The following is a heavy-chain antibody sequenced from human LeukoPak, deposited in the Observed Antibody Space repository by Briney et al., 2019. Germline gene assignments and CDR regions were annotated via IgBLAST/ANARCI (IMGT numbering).Heavy chain of an antibody. V-gene: IGHV1-2*02. Sequence: GASVKVSCKASGYTFTSYGISWVRQAPGQGLEWMGWINPNSGGTNYAQKFQGRVTMTRDTSISTAYMELSRLRSDGTAVYYCARTSNYDSSGYPYYYYYMDVWGKGTTVTVSS. CDR3: ARTSNYDSSGYPYYYYYMDV. CDR1: GYTFTSYG. CDR2: INPNSGGT. J-gene: IGHJ6*03. D-gene: IGHD3-22*01.